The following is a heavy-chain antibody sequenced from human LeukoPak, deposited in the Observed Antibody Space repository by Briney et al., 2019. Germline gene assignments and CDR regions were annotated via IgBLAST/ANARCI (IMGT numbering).Heavy chain of an antibody. CDR3: AKGRGLSHQGPDY. V-gene: IGHV3-23*01. CDR1: GFTFSSYA. Sequence: PGVSVRLFCAASGFTFSSYAMTWVRRAPGKGLEWVSGISSNGGHTYYADSVKGRFTISRDNSKNTLYLQVNSLRAEDTAVYYCAKGRGLSHQGPDYWGQGTLVNVSS. D-gene: IGHD2-2*01. CDR2: ISSNGGHT. J-gene: IGHJ4*02.